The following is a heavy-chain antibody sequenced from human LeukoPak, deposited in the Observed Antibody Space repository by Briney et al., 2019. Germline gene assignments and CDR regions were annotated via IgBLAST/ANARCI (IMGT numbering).Heavy chain of an antibody. D-gene: IGHD6-19*01. CDR1: GFTFSSYA. CDR3: AKGLQQWLVQFVDY. J-gene: IGHJ4*02. V-gene: IGHV3-23*01. Sequence: GGSLRLSCAASGFTFSSYAMSWVRQAPGKGLEWVSAISGSGGSTYYADSVKGRFTISRDNSKNTLYLQMNSLRAEDTAVHYCAKGLQQWLVQFVDYWGQGTLVTVSS. CDR2: ISGSGGST.